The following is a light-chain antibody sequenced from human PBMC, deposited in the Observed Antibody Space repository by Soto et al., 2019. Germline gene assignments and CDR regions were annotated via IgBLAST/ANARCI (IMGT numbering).Light chain of an antibody. CDR2: AAS. Sequence: DIQMTQSPSSLSASVGDRVTITCRASQSISSYLNCYQQKPGKAPKLLIYAASSLQSGVPSRFSGSGSGTDFTLTSITLQPEDFSTYYCQQSYCTPFTFGPGTKVDI. V-gene: IGKV1-39*01. J-gene: IGKJ3*01. CDR1: QSISSY. CDR3: QQSYCTPFT.